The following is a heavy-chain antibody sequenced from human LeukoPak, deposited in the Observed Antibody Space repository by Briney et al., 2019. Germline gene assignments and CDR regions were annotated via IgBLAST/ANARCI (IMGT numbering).Heavy chain of an antibody. CDR2: ISAYNGNT. J-gene: IGHJ5*02. CDR3: ARTYCGGDCYSSRGWFDP. CDR1: GYTFTSYG. D-gene: IGHD2-21*02. Sequence: GASVRVSCKASGYTFTSYGISWVRQAPGQGLEWMGWISAYNGNTNYAQKLQGRVTMTTDKSTSTAYMEVSSLRSEDTAVYYCARTYCGGDCYSSRGWFDPWGQGTLVTVSS. V-gene: IGHV1-18*01.